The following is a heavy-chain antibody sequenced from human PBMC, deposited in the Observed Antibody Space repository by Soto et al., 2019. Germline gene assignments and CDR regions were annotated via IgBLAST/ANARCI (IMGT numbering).Heavy chain of an antibody. CDR3: VSYGDYFRNPLADAFDI. J-gene: IGHJ3*02. CDR1: GGTFSSYT. D-gene: IGHD4-17*01. Sequence: QVQLVQSGAEVKKPGSSVKVSCKASGGTFSSYTISWVRQAPGQGLEWMGRIIPILGIANYAQKFQGRVRITADNSASTAYMELRSLRSEDTAVYYCVSYGDYFRNPLADAFDIWGQGTMVTVSS. CDR2: IIPILGIA. V-gene: IGHV1-69*02.